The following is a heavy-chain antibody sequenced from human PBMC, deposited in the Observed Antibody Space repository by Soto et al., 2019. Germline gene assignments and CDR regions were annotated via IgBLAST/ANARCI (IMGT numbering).Heavy chain of an antibody. V-gene: IGHV1-8*01. Sequence: QVQLVQSGAEVKSPGASVKVSCKASGYTFTSYDINWVRQATGQGFEWMGWMNPKSGGPRYIQKFQGRVTMTRDTSISTASKALGSLTAEDTAVYYRARGPTGMIDYWGQGTLVTVSS. J-gene: IGHJ4*02. CDR1: GYTFTSYD. CDR2: MNPKSGGP. CDR3: ARGPTGMIDY.